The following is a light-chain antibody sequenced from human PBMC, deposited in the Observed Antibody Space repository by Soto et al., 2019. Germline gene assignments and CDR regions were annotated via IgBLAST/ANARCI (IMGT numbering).Light chain of an antibody. V-gene: IGKV3-20*01. CDR2: AAS. J-gene: IGKJ4*01. CDR3: QKYNSAPLP. Sequence: IVLKQSPGTLSWSPGERDTLSCRASQSVISMYLAWYQQKPGQAPRLLIYAASTLQAGVPSRFSGSGSGTDFTLTISSLQPEDVAAYYCQKYNSAPLPFGGVSIVDI. CDR1: QSVISMY.